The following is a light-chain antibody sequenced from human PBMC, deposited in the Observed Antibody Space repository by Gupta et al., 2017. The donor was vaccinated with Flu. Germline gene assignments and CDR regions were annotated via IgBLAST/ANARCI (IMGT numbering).Light chain of an antibody. CDR2: DNS. J-gene: IGLJ3*02. CDR3: QVWDSSSDHWV. V-gene: IGLV3-21*03. CDR1: TIGSKS. Sequence: GKTARITVVGNTIGSKSVHWYQQKPGQAPVLLVYDNSVRPSGIPERLSGSNSGTTATLTISRVEAGDEADYYCQVWDSSSDHWVFGGGTNLTVL.